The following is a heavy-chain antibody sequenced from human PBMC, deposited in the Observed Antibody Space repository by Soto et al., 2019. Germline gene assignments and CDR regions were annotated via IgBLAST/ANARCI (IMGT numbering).Heavy chain of an antibody. Sequence: PGGSLRLSCAASGFTISSYGMHWVRQAPGKGLEWVAVISYDGSNKYYADSVKGRFTISRDNSKNTLYLQMNSLRAEDTAVYYCAKDAPDTAMVTGADEVDYWGQGTLVTVSS. CDR3: AKDAPDTAMVTGADEVDY. CDR1: GFTISSYG. J-gene: IGHJ4*02. D-gene: IGHD5-18*01. V-gene: IGHV3-30*18. CDR2: ISYDGSNK.